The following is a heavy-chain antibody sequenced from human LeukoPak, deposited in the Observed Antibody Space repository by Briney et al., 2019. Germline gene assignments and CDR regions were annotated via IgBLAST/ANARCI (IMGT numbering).Heavy chain of an antibody. CDR2: INHSGST. CDR3: PRKGRVFLTGYYL. Sequence: SETLSLTCAVYGGSFSDYYWSWIRQSPGKGLEWIGEINHSGSTNYNPSLKSRVTISVDTSKNQFSLKLSSVTAADTAVYYCPRKGRVFLTGYYLWGQGPLVTVSS. CDR1: GGSFSDYY. V-gene: IGHV4-34*01. D-gene: IGHD3-9*01. J-gene: IGHJ5*02.